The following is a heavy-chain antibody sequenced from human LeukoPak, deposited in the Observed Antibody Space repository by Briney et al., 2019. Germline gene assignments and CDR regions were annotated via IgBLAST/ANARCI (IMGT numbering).Heavy chain of an antibody. V-gene: IGHV1-2*06. J-gene: IGHJ5*02. CDR2: INPNSGGT. CDR1: GYTFTGYY. D-gene: IGHD6-13*01. CDR3: ARERVRGGIAAVPQRFDP. Sequence: GASVTVSCKASGYTFTGYYMHWVRQAPGQGLEWMGRINPNSGGTNYGRVTMTRDTSISTAYMELSRLRSDDTAVYYCARERVRGGIAAVPQRFDPWGQGTLVTVSS.